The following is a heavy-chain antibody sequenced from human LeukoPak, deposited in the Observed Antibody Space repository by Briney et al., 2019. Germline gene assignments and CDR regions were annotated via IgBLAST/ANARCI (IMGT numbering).Heavy chain of an antibody. CDR2: ISSSGRTT. CDR1: GFTFSDHY. J-gene: IGHJ6*03. Sequence: PGGSLRLSCAASGFTFSDHYMSWIRQARGKGLEWVSYISSSGRTTYYADSVKGRFTISRDNVKDSLYLQMNSLRAEDTAVYYCARLSPYYNMDVWGKGSTVTVSS. V-gene: IGHV3-11*01. CDR3: ARLSPYYNMDV.